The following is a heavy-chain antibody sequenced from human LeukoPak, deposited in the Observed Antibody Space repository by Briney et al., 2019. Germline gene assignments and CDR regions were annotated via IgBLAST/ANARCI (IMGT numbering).Heavy chain of an antibody. J-gene: IGHJ4*02. CDR3: ARDDGYGYDY. D-gene: IGHD5-18*01. CDR2: ISGSGGTT. CDR1: GFTFSSYA. Sequence: GGSLRLSCAASGFTFSSYAMSWVRQAPGKGLEWVSAISGSGGTTYYANSVKGRFTFSRDNSKNTLYLQMNSLRDEDTAVYYCARDDGYGYDYWGQGTLVTVSS. V-gene: IGHV3-23*01.